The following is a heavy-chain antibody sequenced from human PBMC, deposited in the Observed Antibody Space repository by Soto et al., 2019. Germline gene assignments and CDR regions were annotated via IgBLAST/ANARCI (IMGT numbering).Heavy chain of an antibody. CDR3: GREYCRGGRCYSPDY. V-gene: IGHV1-18*01. D-gene: IGHD2-15*01. CDR2: TSTNNGDT. CDR1: GYTFTTFG. Sequence: QVQLVQSGAEVKPPGASVKVSCKASGYTFTTFGISWVRQAPRQGLEWMGWTSTNNGDTYYAPRFQGRVTVTKDTSTRTAYMELRSLGSDDTAVYYCGREYCRGGRCYSPDYWGQGTLVTVSS. J-gene: IGHJ4*02.